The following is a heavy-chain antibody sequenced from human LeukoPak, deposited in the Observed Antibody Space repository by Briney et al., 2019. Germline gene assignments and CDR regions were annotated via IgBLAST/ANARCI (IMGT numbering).Heavy chain of an antibody. CDR1: GYSFTNYW. V-gene: IGHV5-51*01. D-gene: IGHD6-19*01. J-gene: IGHJ4*02. CDR3: ARQFHSLSSGWYEGWAPTYYFDY. Sequence: GESLKISCKGSGYSFTNYWIGWVRQMPGKGLEWMGIIYPGDSDTKYRPSFQGQVTISADKSISTAYLQWSSLKASDTAMYYCARQFHSLSSGWYEGWAPTYYFDYWGQGTLVTVSS. CDR2: IYPGDSDT.